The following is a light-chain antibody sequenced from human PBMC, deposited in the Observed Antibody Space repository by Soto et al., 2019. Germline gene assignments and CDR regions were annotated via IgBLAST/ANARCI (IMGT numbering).Light chain of an antibody. CDR3: SSYTSSGV. V-gene: IGLV2-14*01. CDR1: SSDVGSYNY. Sequence: QSALTQPASVSGSPGQSITISCTGTSSDVGSYNYVSWYQQHPGKAPKLMIYDVSNRPSGVSNRFSGSKSGNTASLTISGLQAEDEADYYCSSYTSSGVFGTGTKVTVL. CDR2: DVS. J-gene: IGLJ1*01.